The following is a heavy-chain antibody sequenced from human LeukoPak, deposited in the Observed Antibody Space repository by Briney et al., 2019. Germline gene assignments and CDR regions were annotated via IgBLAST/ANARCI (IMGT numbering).Heavy chain of an antibody. V-gene: IGHV3-9*01. CDR1: GFTFDDYA. CDR3: AKDPRPSASSFDY. J-gene: IGHJ4*02. CDR2: ISWNSGSI. D-gene: IGHD6-6*01. Sequence: GGSLRLSCAASGFTFDDYAMHWVRQAPGKGLEWVSGISWNSGSIGYADSVKGRFTISRDNAKNSLYLQMNSLRAEDTALYYCAKDPRPSASSFDYWGQGTLVTVSS.